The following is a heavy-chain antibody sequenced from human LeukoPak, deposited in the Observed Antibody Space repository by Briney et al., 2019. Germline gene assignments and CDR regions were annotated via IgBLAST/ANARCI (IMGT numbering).Heavy chain of an antibody. CDR3: AKDRHNWNPDQFEY. J-gene: IGHJ4*02. D-gene: IGHD1-20*01. CDR2: IRYDESNT. CDR1: GFIFSSYG. Sequence: GGSLRLSCAASGFIFSSYGMNWVRQAPGKGLEWVAFIRYDESNTFYADSVKGRFTISRDNSRKMLYLQMNSLRAEDTSVYYCAKDRHNWNPDQFEYWGQGTLVTVSS. V-gene: IGHV3-30*02.